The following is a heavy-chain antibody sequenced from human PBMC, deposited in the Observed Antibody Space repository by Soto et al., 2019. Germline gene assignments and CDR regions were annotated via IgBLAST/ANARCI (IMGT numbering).Heavy chain of an antibody. Sequence: EVQLLESGGGLVQPGGSLRLSCAASGFTFSTYAMSWVRQAPGKGLEWVSTISGRGGSRYYADSVKGRFTISRHNFKDTVHLQVNSLSAEDKAVYYCGKDQGSGYETYFDFLGQGILIHGSS. V-gene: IGHV3-23*01. CDR1: GFTFSTYA. CDR3: GKDQGSGYETYFDF. J-gene: IGHJ4*02. CDR2: ISGRGGSR. D-gene: IGHD5-12*01.